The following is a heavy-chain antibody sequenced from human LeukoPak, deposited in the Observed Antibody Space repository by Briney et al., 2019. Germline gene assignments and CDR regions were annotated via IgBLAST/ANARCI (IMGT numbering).Heavy chain of an antibody. V-gene: IGHV4-31*03. CDR1: GGSISSGGYY. J-gene: IGHJ4*02. CDR2: IYYSGSA. D-gene: IGHD1-26*01. CDR3: ARDIRSVGEILYFDY. Sequence: PSQTLSLTCTVSGGSISSGGYYWSWIRQHPGKGLEWIGYIYYSGSATYNPSLKSRVTISMDTSKNQFSLKLSSVSPADTAVYCCARDIRSVGEILYFDYWGQGALVTVSS.